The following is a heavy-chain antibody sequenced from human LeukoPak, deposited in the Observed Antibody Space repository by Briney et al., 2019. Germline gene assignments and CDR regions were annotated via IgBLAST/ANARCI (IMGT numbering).Heavy chain of an antibody. CDR3: ARETVYSSSWYEGGLDY. V-gene: IGHV4-31*03. CDR1: GGSLSSGGYY. Sequence: PSQTLSLTCTVSGGSLSSGGYYWSWIRQHPGKGLEWIGYIYYSGSTYYNPSLKSRVTISVDTSKNQFSLKLSSVTAADTAVYYCARETVYSSSWYEGGLDYWGQGTLVTVSS. D-gene: IGHD6-13*01. CDR2: IYYSGST. J-gene: IGHJ4*02.